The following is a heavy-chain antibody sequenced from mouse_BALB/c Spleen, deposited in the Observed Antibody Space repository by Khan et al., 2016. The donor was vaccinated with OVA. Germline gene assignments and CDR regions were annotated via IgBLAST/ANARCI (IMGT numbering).Heavy chain of an antibody. Sequence: EVQLQESGPGLVKPSQSLSLTCTVTGYSITSGYVWNWIRQFPGNKLEWMGYISYSGSTNYNPSLKSRISITRDTSKNQFFLQLNSVTTEYTATYYCARTARIKYWGQGTTLTVSS. CDR3: ARTARIKY. CDR2: ISYSGST. J-gene: IGHJ2*01. V-gene: IGHV3-2*02. CDR1: GYSITSGYV. D-gene: IGHD1-2*01.